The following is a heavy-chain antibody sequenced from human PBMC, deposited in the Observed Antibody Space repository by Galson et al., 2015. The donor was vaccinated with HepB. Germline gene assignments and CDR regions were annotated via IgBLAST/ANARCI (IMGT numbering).Heavy chain of an antibody. CDR3: ARDDGFYPGKDLDY. Sequence: SLRLSCAASGFTFSSYAMHWVRQAPGKGLEWVAVISYDGSNKYYADSVKGRFTISRDNSKNTLYLQMNSLRAEDTAVYYCARDDGFYPGKDLDYWGQGTLVTVSS. V-gene: IGHV3-30-3*01. CDR1: GFTFSSYA. CDR2: ISYDGSNK. J-gene: IGHJ4*02. D-gene: IGHD5-24*01.